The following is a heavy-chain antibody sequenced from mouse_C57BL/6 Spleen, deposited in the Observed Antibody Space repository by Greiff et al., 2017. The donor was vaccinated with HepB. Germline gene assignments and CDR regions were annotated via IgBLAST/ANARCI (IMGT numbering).Heavy chain of an antibody. Sequence: VQLQQSGPELVKPGASVKISCKASGYTFTDYYMNWVKQSHGKSLEWIGDINPNNGGTSYNQKFKGKATLTVDKSSSTAYMALRSLTSEDSAVYYCARQTTVVGDYAMDYWGQGTSVTVSS. D-gene: IGHD1-1*01. J-gene: IGHJ4*01. CDR2: INPNNGGT. V-gene: IGHV1-26*01. CDR3: ARQTTVVGDYAMDY. CDR1: GYTFTDYY.